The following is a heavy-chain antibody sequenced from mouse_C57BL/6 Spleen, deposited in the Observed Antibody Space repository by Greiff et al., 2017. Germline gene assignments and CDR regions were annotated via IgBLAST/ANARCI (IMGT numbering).Heavy chain of an antibody. J-gene: IGHJ3*01. Sequence: QVQLQQPGAELVKPGASVKLSCKASGYTFTSYWMHWVKQRPGQGLEWIGMIHPNSGSTNYNEKFKSKAILTVDKSSSTAYMQLSSLTSEDSAVYYCARRDYGSLAWFAYWGQGTLVTVSA. CDR3: ARRDYGSLAWFAY. D-gene: IGHD1-1*01. CDR2: IHPNSGST. V-gene: IGHV1-64*01. CDR1: GYTFTSYW.